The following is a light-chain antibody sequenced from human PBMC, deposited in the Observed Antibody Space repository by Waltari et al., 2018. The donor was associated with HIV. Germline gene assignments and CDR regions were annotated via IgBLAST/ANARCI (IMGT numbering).Light chain of an antibody. J-gene: IGLJ1*01. CDR1: AVGSTS. CDR3: QVWDRNSNHYV. CDR2: YDS. Sequence: SYVLTQPPSVSAAPGETAMITCWGGAVGSTSAQWDQQKPGKAPTLVILYDSDRSSEIPDRFSGFVSGNTATLTISGVEAGDEADYYWQVWDRNSNHYVFGSGTKVTVL. V-gene: IGLV3-21*04.